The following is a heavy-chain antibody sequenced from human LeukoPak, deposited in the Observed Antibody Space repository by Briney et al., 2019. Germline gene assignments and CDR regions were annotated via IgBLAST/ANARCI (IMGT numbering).Heavy chain of an antibody. J-gene: IGHJ4*02. V-gene: IGHV3-49*04. CDR3: TRVDDSSGYYPYYFDY. D-gene: IGHD3-22*01. CDR1: GFSFGDYA. Sequence: GGSLRLSCTASGFSFGDYAMSWVRQAPGKGLEWVGFIRSKAYGGTTEYAASVKGRFTISRDDSKSIAYLQMTSLKTEDTALYYCTRVDDSSGYYPYYFDYWGQGTLVTVSS. CDR2: IRSKAYGGTT.